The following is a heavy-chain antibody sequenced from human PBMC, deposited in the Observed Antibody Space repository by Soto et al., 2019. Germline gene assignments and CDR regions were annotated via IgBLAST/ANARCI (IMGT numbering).Heavy chain of an antibody. V-gene: IGHV1-46*01. Sequence: QVQLVQSGAEVKKPGTSVKVSCKASGDTFTDYYIHWVRQAPGQGLEWMGTVNPSGGHTTYAQHFLGRMTXTXXXSPXTLYMELTSLTSEDTAVYYCARGGHVVVVTAALDFWGQGTLVTVSS. J-gene: IGHJ4*02. D-gene: IGHD2-21*02. CDR1: GDTFTDYY. CDR3: ARGGHVVVVTAALDF. CDR2: VNPSGGHT.